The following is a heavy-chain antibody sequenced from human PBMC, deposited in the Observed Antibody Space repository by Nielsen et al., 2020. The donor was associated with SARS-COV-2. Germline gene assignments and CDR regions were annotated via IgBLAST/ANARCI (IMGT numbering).Heavy chain of an antibody. J-gene: IGHJ6*02. D-gene: IGHD4-17*01. V-gene: IGHV3-7*05. CDR1: GVTFRSYS. Sequence: GESLKISCAASGVTFRSYSMNWVRQAPGKGLEWVANINPDGSDKYYVDSVKGRFTISRDNAKNLLFLQMNSLRAEDTALYYCARDYGDFGEYYYGMDVWGQGTTVTVSS. CDR2: INPDGSDK. CDR3: ARDYGDFGEYYYGMDV.